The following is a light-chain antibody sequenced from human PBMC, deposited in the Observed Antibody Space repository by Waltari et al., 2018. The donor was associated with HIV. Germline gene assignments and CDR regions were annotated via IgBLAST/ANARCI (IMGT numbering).Light chain of an antibody. J-gene: IGLJ1*01. CDR2: DVS. Sequence: QSALTQPASVSGSPGQSITISCTGTSSDVGGYKYVSWYQQHLGKAPKLMIYDVSNRPLGVSSRFSGSKSGNTASLTISGLRAEDEADYFCSSYTSSRTPYYVLGTGTEVTVL. CDR3: SSYTSSRTPYYV. CDR1: SSDVGGYKY. V-gene: IGLV2-14*01.